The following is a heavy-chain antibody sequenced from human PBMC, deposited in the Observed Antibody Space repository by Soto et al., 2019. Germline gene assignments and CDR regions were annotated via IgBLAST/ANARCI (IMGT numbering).Heavy chain of an antibody. Sequence: SETLSLTCTVSRDSITSRTHYWGWFRQPPEKGLEWIGSFYHPGRMYYTPSLRSRVTMSVDTSKNQFSLKLNSVTAADTAMYYCARAFSFDWYTYYFDYWGQGPLVTVSS. V-gene: IGHV4-39*01. CDR1: RDSITSRTHY. J-gene: IGHJ4*02. D-gene: IGHD3-9*01. CDR3: ARAFSFDWYTYYFDY. CDR2: FYHPGRM.